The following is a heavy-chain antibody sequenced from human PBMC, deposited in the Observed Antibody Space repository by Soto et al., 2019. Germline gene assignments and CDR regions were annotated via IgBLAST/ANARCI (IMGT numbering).Heavy chain of an antibody. CDR1: GFTFSNAW. CDR2: IKSKTDGGTT. Sequence: EVQLVESGGGLVKPGGSLRLSCAASGFTFSNAWMNWVRQAPGKGLACVGRIKSKTDGGTTDYAAPVKGRFTISRDDSKNTLYLQMNSLKTEDTAVYYFTTDLGDYAAFDIWGQGTLVTVSS. V-gene: IGHV3-15*07. D-gene: IGHD4-17*01. J-gene: IGHJ3*02. CDR3: TTDLGDYAAFDI.